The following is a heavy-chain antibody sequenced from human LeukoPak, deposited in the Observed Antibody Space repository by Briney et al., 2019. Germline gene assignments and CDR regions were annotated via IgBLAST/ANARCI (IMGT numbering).Heavy chain of an antibody. Sequence: TEGSLRLSCAASGFTFSSYAMSWVRQAPGKGLEWVSAISGSGGSTYYADSVKGRFTISRDNSKNTLYLQMNSLRAEDTAVYYCAKSHDSSGYYPEYYFDYWGQGTLVTVSS. V-gene: IGHV3-23*01. J-gene: IGHJ4*02. CDR3: AKSHDSSGYYPEYYFDY. D-gene: IGHD3-22*01. CDR1: GFTFSSYA. CDR2: ISGSGGST.